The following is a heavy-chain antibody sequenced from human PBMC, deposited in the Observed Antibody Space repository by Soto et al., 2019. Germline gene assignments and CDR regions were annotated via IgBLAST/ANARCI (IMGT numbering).Heavy chain of an antibody. V-gene: IGHV4-34*01. CDR3: ARDPRYNWNSEWGFDP. Sequence: SETLSLTCAVYCGSFSGYYWSWIRQPPGKGLEWIGEINHSGSTNYNPSLKSRVTISVDTSKNQFSLKLSSVTAADTAVYYCARDPRYNWNSEWGFDPWGQGTLVTVSS. CDR1: CGSFSGYY. CDR2: INHSGST. J-gene: IGHJ5*02. D-gene: IGHD1-7*01.